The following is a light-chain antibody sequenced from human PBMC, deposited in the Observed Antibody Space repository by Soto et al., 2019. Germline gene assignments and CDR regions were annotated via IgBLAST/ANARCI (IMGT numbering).Light chain of an antibody. CDR2: DAS. CDR3: XQRSXWPPYT. CDR1: QSVSSY. J-gene: IGKJ2*01. Sequence: EIVLTQSPATLSLSPGERATLSCRASQSVSSYLAWYQQKPGQAPRLLIYDASNRATGIPARFSGSGSGTDFTLTISSLEPEDFAXXYCXQRSXWPPYTFGQGTKLEIK. V-gene: IGKV3-11*01.